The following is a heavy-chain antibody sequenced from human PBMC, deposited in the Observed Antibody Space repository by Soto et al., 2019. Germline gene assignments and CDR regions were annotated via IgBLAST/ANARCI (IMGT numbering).Heavy chain of an antibody. CDR3: ARVLVGSSWYSYDAFDI. CDR2: MNPNSGNT. V-gene: IGHV1-8*01. J-gene: IGHJ3*02. Sequence: QVQLVQSGAEVKKPGASVKVSCKASGYTFTSYDINWVRQATGQGLEWMGWMNPNSGNTGYAQKLQGRVTMTRNTSISTAYMELSSLRSEDTAVYYCARVLVGSSWYSYDAFDIWGQGTMVTVSS. D-gene: IGHD6-13*01. CDR1: GYTFTSYD.